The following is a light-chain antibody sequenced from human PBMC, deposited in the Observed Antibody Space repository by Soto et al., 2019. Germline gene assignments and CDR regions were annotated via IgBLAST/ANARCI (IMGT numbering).Light chain of an antibody. CDR3: QKYNSWPPIT. CDR2: DAS. V-gene: IGKV3-15*01. CDR1: ESVSRN. J-gene: IGKJ5*01. Sequence: EVVMTQSPATLSVSPGERATLSCRASESVSRNLAWYQQKPGQAPRLLIYDASTRATGIPDRFSGGGSGTEFTLTISRLQSEDFVVYYCQKYNSWPPITVGQGTRLEI.